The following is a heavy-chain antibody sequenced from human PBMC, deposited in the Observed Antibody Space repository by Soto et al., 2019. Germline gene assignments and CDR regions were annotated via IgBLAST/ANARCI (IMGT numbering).Heavy chain of an antibody. CDR3: ARDGSGYDR. CDR2: IYYSGST. CDR1: GGPISSYY. V-gene: IGHV4-59*01. Sequence: SETLSLTCTVSGGPISSYYWSWIRQPPGKGLEWIGYIYYSGSTNYNPSLKSRVTISVDTSKNQFSLKLSSVTAADTAVYYCARDGSGYDRWGQGTLVTVSS. D-gene: IGHD5-12*01. J-gene: IGHJ4*02.